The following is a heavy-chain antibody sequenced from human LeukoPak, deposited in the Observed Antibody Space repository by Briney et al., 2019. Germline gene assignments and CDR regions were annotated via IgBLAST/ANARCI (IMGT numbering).Heavy chain of an antibody. CDR3: ARVGEYYYDSSGYYTAYYPYYMDV. J-gene: IGHJ6*03. CDR1: GYSISSGYY. D-gene: IGHD3-22*01. CDR2: IYHSGST. Sequence: SETLSLTCTVSGYSISSGYYWGWIRQPPGKGLEWIGSIYHSGSTYYNPSLKSRVTISVDTSKNQFSLKLSSVTAADTAVYYCARVGEYYYDSSGYYTAYYPYYMDVWGKGTTVTVSS. V-gene: IGHV4-38-2*02.